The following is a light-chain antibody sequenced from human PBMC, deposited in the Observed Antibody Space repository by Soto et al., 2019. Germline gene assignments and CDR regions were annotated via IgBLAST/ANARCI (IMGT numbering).Light chain of an antibody. CDR3: QQYGSSPIT. Sequence: VVLTQSPATLSLSPGERAALSCGASESVSSNQLAWYQQKPGLAPRLLIYDASSRASGIPERFSGSGSGTGFSLTIGSLEPEDSAVYYCQQYGSSPITFGQGTRLETK. J-gene: IGKJ5*01. V-gene: IGKV3D-20*01. CDR2: DAS. CDR1: ESVSSNQ.